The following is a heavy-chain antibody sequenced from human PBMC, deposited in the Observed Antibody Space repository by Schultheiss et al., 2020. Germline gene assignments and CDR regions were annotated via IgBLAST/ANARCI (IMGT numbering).Heavy chain of an antibody. CDR1: GFTFSGYA. CDR2: ISYDGRNE. CDR3: ARTPSYYYDSRGYHWYFEL. J-gene: IGHJ2*01. D-gene: IGHD3-22*01. V-gene: IGHV3-30*04. Sequence: GGSLRLSCAASGFTFSGYAMHWVRQAPGKRLEWVTVISYDGRNEYYADSVKGRFTISRDNSKNTLYLQMNSLRAEDTAFYYCARTPSYYYDSRGYHWYFELWGRGTLVTVSS.